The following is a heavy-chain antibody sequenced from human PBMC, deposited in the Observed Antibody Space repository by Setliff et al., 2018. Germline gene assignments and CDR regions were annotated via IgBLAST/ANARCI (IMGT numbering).Heavy chain of an antibody. V-gene: IGHV1-2*02. CDR1: GYTFTACY. Sequence: GASVKVSCKASGYTFTACYMHWVRQAPGQGLEWMGWINPNSGDTNYAQNFQGRVTMTRDTSISTAYMELSRLRSDDTAVYHCARDFFYGSGSQAAGGMDVWGQGTTVTVSS. CDR3: ARDFFYGSGSQAAGGMDV. J-gene: IGHJ6*02. D-gene: IGHD3-10*01. CDR2: INPNSGDT.